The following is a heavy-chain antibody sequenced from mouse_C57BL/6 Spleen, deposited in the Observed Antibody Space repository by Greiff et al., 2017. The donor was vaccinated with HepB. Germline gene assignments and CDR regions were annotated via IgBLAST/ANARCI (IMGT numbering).Heavy chain of an antibody. Sequence: EVQRVESGGGLVKPGGSLKLSCAASGFTFSDYGMHWVRQTPEKGLEWVATISSGSSYTYYADKVKGRFTISRDNAKNNLFLQMTHLRSEDTAMYYCARKDYGCYRCYFDVWGPGTTLTVSS. D-gene: IGHD2-2*01. J-gene: IGHJ1*01. CDR1: GFTFSDYG. CDR2: ISSGSSYT. V-gene: IGHV5-17*01. CDR3: ARKDYGCYRCYFDV.